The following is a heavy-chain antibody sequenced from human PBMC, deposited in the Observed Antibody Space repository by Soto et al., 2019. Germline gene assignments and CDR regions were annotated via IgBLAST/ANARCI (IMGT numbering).Heavy chain of an antibody. CDR2: ISYDGSNR. CDR3: TKAVAGQFDY. CDR1: GFTFSSYG. D-gene: IGHD6-19*01. V-gene: IGHV3-30*18. J-gene: IGHJ4*02. Sequence: GGSLRLSCAASGFTFSSYGMHWFRQAPGKGLEWVAVISYDGSNRYYADSVKGRFTISRDNSKNTLYLQMNSLRAEDTVVYYCTKAVAGQFDYWGQRTLVTVSS.